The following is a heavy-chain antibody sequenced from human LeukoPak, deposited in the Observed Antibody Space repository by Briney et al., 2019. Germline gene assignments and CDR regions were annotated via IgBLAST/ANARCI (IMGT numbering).Heavy chain of an antibody. CDR3: ARGGHSSSWYIDY. J-gene: IGHJ4*02. CDR2: IYHSGST. CDR1: GGSISSGGYS. Sequence: SETLSLTCAVSGGSISSGGYSWSWIRQPPGKGLEWIGYIYHSGSTYYNPSLKSRVTISVDRSKNQFSLKLSSVTAVDTAVYYCARGGHSSSWYIDYWGQGTLVTVSS. V-gene: IGHV4-30-2*01. D-gene: IGHD6-13*01.